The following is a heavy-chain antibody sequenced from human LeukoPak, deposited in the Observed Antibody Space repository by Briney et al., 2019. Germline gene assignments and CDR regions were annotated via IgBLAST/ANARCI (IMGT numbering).Heavy chain of an antibody. CDR2: ISCSGSTI. CDR1: GFTFSSYS. J-gene: IGHJ6*04. D-gene: IGHD3-10*02. CDR3: AELGITMIGGV. Sequence: GGSLRLSCAASGFTFSSYSMNWVRQAPGKGLEWVSYISCSGSTIYYADSVKGRFTISRDNAKNSLYLQMNSLRAEATAVYYCAELGITMIGGVWGKGTTVTISS. V-gene: IGHV3-48*04.